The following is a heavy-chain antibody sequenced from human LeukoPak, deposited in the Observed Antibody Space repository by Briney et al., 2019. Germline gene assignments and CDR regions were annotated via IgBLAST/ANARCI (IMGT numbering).Heavy chain of an antibody. J-gene: IGHJ4*02. V-gene: IGHV1-69*04. CDR3: ARERDGYEHNFDY. CDR1: GGTFSSYT. CDR2: IIPILGIA. Sequence: SVKVSCKASGGTFSSYTISWVRQAPGQGLEWMGRIIPILGIANYAQKFQGRVTITADKSTSTAYMELSGLRSEDTAVYYCARERDGYEHNFDYWGQGTLVTVSS. D-gene: IGHD5-24*01.